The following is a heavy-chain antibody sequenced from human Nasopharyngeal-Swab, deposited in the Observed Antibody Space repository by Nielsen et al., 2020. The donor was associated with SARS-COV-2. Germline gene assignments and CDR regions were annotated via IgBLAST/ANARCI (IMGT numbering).Heavy chain of an antibody. Sequence: GESLKISCAGSGFTFSSSWLHWVRQAPGEGLVWVARLNGDAPTVDYADSVKGQFTISRDNAKNTLYLQMNGLRDEDTAIYYCARAGEYRFDYWGQGTLVTVSS. CDR2: LNGDAPTV. D-gene: IGHD7-27*01. J-gene: IGHJ4*02. V-gene: IGHV3-74*01. CDR3: ARAGEYRFDY. CDR1: GFTFSSSW.